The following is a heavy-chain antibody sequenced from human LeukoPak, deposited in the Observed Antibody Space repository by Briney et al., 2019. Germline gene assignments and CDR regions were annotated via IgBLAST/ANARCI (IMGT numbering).Heavy chain of an antibody. CDR3: AREVVPAARVAWFDP. J-gene: IGHJ5*02. V-gene: IGHV3-7*01. CDR2: IKHDGSEM. CDR1: GLTFNSYW. Sequence: PGGSLRLSCVVSGLTFNSYWMTWVRQAPGKGLEWVANIKHDGSEMYYVDSVKGRFTVSRDNARNSLYLQMNSLRAEDTAVYYCAREVVPAARVAWFDPWGQGTLVTVSS. D-gene: IGHD2-2*01.